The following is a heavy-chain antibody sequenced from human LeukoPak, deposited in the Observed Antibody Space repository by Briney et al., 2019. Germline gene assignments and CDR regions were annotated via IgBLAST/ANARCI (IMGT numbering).Heavy chain of an antibody. Sequence: GGSLRLSCAASGFTFSSYEMNWVRQALGKGLEWVSYISSSGSTIYYADSVKGRFTISRDNAKNSLYLQMNSLRAEDTAVYYCARDGGDYVFDYWGQGTLVTVSS. V-gene: IGHV3-48*03. D-gene: IGHD4-17*01. CDR1: GFTFSSYE. CDR3: ARDGGDYVFDY. CDR2: ISSSGSTI. J-gene: IGHJ4*02.